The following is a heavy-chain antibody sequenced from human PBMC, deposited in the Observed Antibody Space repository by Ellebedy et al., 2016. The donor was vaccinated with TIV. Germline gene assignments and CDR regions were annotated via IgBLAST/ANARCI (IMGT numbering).Heavy chain of an antibody. CDR3: ARYPTPTIAAAGPEGNTPTPYGMDV. D-gene: IGHD6-13*01. Sequence: AASVKVSCKASGYTFTSDLIHWVRQAPGQGLEWMGWMNPNSGNTGYAQKFQGRVTMTRNTSISTVYMELSSLRSEDTAVFYCARYPTPTIAAAGPEGNTPTPYGMDVWGQGTTVTVSS. J-gene: IGHJ6*02. CDR1: GYTFTSDL. V-gene: IGHV1-8*02. CDR2: MNPNSGNT.